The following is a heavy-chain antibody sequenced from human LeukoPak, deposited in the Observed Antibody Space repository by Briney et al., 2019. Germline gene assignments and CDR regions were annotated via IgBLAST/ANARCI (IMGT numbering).Heavy chain of an antibody. CDR1: GFTFSSYW. CDR2: IWPDGSYK. CDR3: ARAVGPFDY. J-gene: IGHJ4*02. V-gene: IGHV3-33*08. Sequence: PGGPLRLSCAASGFTFSSYWMSWVRQAPGKGLEWVAAIWPDGSYKYYADSVKGRFTISRDNSKNTVYLQMNTLRDEDTAVYYCARAVGPFDYWGQGTLVTVSS. D-gene: IGHD3-16*01.